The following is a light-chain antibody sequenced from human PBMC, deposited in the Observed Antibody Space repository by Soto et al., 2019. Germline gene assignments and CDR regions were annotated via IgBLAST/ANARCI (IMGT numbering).Light chain of an antibody. J-gene: IGKJ5*01. CDR1: QSVSSN. Sequence: EIMLTESPCTLSLSPGERATLSCRASQSVSSNLAWYQQKPGQAPRLLISGASSRATGIPDRFSGSGSGTDFTLTISRLEPEDFALYYCQQDGISPITFGQGTRLEIK. CDR3: QQDGISPIT. CDR2: GAS. V-gene: IGKV3-20*01.